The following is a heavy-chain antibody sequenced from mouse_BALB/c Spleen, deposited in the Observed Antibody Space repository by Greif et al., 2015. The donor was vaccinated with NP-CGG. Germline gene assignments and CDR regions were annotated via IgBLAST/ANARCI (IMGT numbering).Heavy chain of an antibody. CDR1: GYAFSSYW. D-gene: IGHD1-1*01. CDR3: ARWGLGSSYYFDY. V-gene: IGHV1-80*01. J-gene: IGHJ2*01. Sequence: VQGVESGAELVRPGSSVKISCKASGYAFSSYWMNWVKQRPGQGLEWIGQIYPGDGDTNYNGKFEGKATLTADKSSSTAYMQLSSLTSEDSAVYFCARWGLGSSYYFDYWGQGTTLTVSS. CDR2: IYPGDGDT.